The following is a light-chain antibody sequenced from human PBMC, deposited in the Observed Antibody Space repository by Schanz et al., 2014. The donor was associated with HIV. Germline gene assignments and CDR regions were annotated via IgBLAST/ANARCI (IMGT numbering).Light chain of an antibody. CDR2: GAS. CDR3: QQRSNWPRV. CDR1: QSVSDN. Sequence: EIVLTQSPGTLSLSPGEEATLSCRASQSVSDNLAWYQQKPGQAPRLLIYGASSRAAGIPDRFSGGGSGTDFTLTISSLEPEDFAVYYCQQRSNWPRVFGPGTKVEI. V-gene: IGKV3-11*01. J-gene: IGKJ3*01.